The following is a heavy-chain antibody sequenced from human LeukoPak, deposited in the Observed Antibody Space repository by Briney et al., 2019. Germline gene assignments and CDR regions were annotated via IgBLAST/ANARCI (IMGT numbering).Heavy chain of an antibody. V-gene: IGHV3-74*01. CDR1: GFTFSSYA. CDR3: TRGGVDY. CDR2: INSDGSTT. Sequence: GGSLRLSCAASGFTFSSYAMSWVRQAPGKGLVWVSRINSDGSTTTYADSVKGRFTISRDNAKNTLYLQMNSLRAEDTAVYFCTRGGVDYWGQGTLVTVSS. J-gene: IGHJ4*02.